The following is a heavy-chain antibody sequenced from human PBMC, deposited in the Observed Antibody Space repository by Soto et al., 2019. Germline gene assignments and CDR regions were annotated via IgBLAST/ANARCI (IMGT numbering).Heavy chain of an antibody. CDR1: GYTFTDYY. V-gene: IGHV1-2*04. Sequence: GASVKVSCKASGYTFTDYYIHWVRQAPGQGLEWMGWINPDSGGTNCAQKFQGWVTMTRDTSISTVYMELRRLKSDDTAVYYCARGGPERYYGVDVWGQGTTVTVSS. CDR3: ARGGPERYYGVDV. J-gene: IGHJ6*02. CDR2: INPDSGGT.